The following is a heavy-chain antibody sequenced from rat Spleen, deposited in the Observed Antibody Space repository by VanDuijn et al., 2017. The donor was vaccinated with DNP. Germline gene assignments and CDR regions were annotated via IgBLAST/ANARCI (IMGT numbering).Heavy chain of an antibody. CDR3: ARWTIPANYFDY. CDR2: MSYSGST. Sequence: EVQLQESGPGLVKPSQSLSLTCSVTGYSITSNYWGWIRQFPGNKMEWVGHMSYSGSTTYNPSLKSRISITRNTSKNQFFLQLNSVTTEDTATYYCARWTIPANYFDYWGQGVMVTVSS. J-gene: IGHJ2*01. CDR1: GYSITSNY. D-gene: IGHD2-1*01. V-gene: IGHV3-1*01.